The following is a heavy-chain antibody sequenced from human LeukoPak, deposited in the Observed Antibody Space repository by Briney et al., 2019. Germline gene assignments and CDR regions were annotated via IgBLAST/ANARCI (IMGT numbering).Heavy chain of an antibody. V-gene: IGHV3-23*01. CDR1: GFTFSSYA. Sequence: QAGGSLRLSCAASGFTFSSYAMSWVRQAPGKGLEWVSAISGSGGSTYYADSVKGRSTISRDNSKNTLYLQMNSLRAEDTAVYYCAKDQRDYVWGSYSSRYHDYWGQGTLVTVSS. J-gene: IGHJ4*02. D-gene: IGHD3-16*01. CDR2: ISGSGGST. CDR3: AKDQRDYVWGSYSSRYHDY.